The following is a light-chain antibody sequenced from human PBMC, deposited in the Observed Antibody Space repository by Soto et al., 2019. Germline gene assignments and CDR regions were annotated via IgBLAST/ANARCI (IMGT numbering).Light chain of an antibody. CDR2: GAS. CDR3: QQYNSWPIT. Sequence: EIVMTQSPATLSVSPGESATLSCRASQSINRDLAWYVQKPGQAPRRVIYGASTWGTGVPPRFTGSGSGTEFTLTISGLQSAEFAVYYGQQYNSWPITFGQGTRLENK. J-gene: IGKJ5*01. V-gene: IGKV3D-15*01. CDR1: QSINRD.